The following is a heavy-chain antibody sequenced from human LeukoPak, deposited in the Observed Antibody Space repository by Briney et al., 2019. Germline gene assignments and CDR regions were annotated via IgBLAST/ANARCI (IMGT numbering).Heavy chain of an antibody. CDR3: ARDLSLFPFDY. J-gene: IGHJ4*02. CDR1: GYTFTGYY. V-gene: IGHV3-7*01. D-gene: IGHD3-16*02. CDR2: IKQDGSEK. Sequence: ASVKVSCKASGYTFTGYYMHWVRQAPGKGLEWVANIKQDGSEKYYVDSVKGRFTISRDNAKNSLYLQMNSLRAEDTAVYYCARDLSLFPFDYWGQGTLVTVSS.